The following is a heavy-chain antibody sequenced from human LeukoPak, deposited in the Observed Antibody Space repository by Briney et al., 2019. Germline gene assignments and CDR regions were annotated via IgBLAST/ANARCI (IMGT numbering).Heavy chain of an antibody. CDR1: GGSISIYY. CDR3: ATTRGAFV. V-gene: IGHV4-59*05. Sequence: SETLSLTCTVSGGSISIYYWSWIRQSPGKGLEWIGSIYYSGNTYYNPSLKSRVTISVDTSKNQFSLKLSSVTAADTAVYYCATTRGAFVWGKGTTVTVSS. CDR2: IYYSGNT. D-gene: IGHD1-1*01. J-gene: IGHJ6*04.